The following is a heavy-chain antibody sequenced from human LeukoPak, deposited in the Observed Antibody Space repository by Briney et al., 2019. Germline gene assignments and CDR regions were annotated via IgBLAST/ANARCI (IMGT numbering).Heavy chain of an antibody. Sequence: PSETLSLTCTVSGGSISSYYWSWIRQPPGKGLEWIGYIYYSGSTNYKPSLKSRVTISVDTSKNQFSLKLSSVTAADTAVYYCATQSLHDYGDYVSFGWFDPWGQGTLVTVSS. J-gene: IGHJ5*02. CDR1: GGSISSYY. CDR2: IYYSGST. CDR3: ATQSLHDYGDYVSFGWFDP. V-gene: IGHV4-59*01. D-gene: IGHD4-17*01.